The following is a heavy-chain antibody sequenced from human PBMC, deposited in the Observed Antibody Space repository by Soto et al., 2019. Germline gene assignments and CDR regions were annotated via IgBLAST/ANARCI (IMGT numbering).Heavy chain of an antibody. CDR2: INTYNGMK. V-gene: IGHV1-18*01. D-gene: IGHD5-12*01. CDR3: AKSPRGEMATD. CDR1: GYTFINYH. Sequence: QVQLVQSGGEVKKPGASVTVSCKASGYTFINYHITWVRQAPGQGLEWMAWINTYNGMKDYAQRFQGRVTMTRDTSTSTAYMELRNLGSDDTAVYFCAKSPRGEMATDWGQGTRVNVSS. J-gene: IGHJ4*02.